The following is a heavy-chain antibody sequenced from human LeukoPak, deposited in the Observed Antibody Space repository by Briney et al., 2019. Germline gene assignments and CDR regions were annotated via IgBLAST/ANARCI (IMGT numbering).Heavy chain of an antibody. V-gene: IGHV4-39*07. D-gene: IGHD4-17*01. CDR1: GGSISSSSYY. CDR3: AREGEKIDMTTVTTGFDY. CDR2: IYHSGST. Sequence: SETLSLTCTVSGGSISSSSYYWGWIRQPPGKGLEWIGTIYHSGSTYYNPSLKSRVTISVDTSKNQFSLKLSSVTAADTAVYYCAREGEKIDMTTVTTGFDYWGQGTLVTVSS. J-gene: IGHJ4*02.